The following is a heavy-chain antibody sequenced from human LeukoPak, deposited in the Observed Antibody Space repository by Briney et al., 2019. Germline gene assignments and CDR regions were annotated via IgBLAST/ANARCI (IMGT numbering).Heavy chain of an antibody. CDR3: AKVGPYTYYYDSSGYYPFDY. J-gene: IGHJ4*02. D-gene: IGHD3-22*01. Sequence: GGSLRLSCAASGFTFSSYAMHWVRQAPGKGLEWVAVISYDGSNKYYADSVKGRFTISRDNSKNTLYLQMNSLRAEDTAVYYCAKVGPYTYYYDSSGYYPFDYWGQGTLVTVSS. CDR1: GFTFSSYA. CDR2: ISYDGSNK. V-gene: IGHV3-30*04.